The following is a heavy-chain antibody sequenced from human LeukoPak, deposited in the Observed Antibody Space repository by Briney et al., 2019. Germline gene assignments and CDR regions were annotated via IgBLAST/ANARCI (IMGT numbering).Heavy chain of an antibody. Sequence: GGSLRLSCAASGFTFNGHWMTWVRQAPGKGLEWVANIREDATGKYYVDSVKGRFTISRDNAKNSLYLQMNSLRAEDTAVYYCARDLDFWSGYYTPFGYWGQGTLVTVSS. CDR2: IREDATGK. V-gene: IGHV3-7*01. CDR3: ARDLDFWSGYYTPFGY. CDR1: GFTFNGHW. D-gene: IGHD3-3*01. J-gene: IGHJ4*02.